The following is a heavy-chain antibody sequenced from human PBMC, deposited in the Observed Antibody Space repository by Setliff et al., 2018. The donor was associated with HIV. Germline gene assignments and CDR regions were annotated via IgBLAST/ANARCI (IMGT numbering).Heavy chain of an antibody. CDR3: ARDLDEAVKDADNYVPLDL. Sequence: ASVKVSCKPPGHTFTNYDIHWMRRAPGQGLEWMGWMNPNSGVSGYALKFQDRVTITTDESTSTAYMELRSLTSEDTAVYYCARDLDEAVKDADNYVPLDLWGQGTLVTVSS. J-gene: IGHJ5*02. V-gene: IGHV1-8*01. CDR1: GHTFTNYD. CDR2: MNPNSGVS. D-gene: IGHD3-16*01.